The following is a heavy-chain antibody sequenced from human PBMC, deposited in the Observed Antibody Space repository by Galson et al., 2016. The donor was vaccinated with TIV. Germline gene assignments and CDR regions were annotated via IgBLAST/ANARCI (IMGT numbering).Heavy chain of an antibody. J-gene: IGHJ6*02. D-gene: IGHD2-15*01. CDR2: IYYSGST. Sequence: TLSLTCTVSGASISNGDYYWGWIRQSPGKGLEWIGYIYYSGSTNYSPSLKSRLTLSVDRSKNQFSMGLTSVTAADTAVYYCARVCCKYYYGMDVWGQGTTVIVSS. CDR1: GASISNGDYY. V-gene: IGHV4-30-4*01. CDR3: ARVCCKYYYGMDV.